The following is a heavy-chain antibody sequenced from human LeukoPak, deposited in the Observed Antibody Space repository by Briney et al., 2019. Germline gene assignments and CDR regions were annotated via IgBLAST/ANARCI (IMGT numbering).Heavy chain of an antibody. D-gene: IGHD6-13*01. CDR2: ISSSSSYI. CDR3: ASESDSSTWAPYFDY. V-gene: IGHV3-21*01. CDR1: GFTFNSYS. J-gene: IGHJ4*02. Sequence: GGSLRLSCAASGFTFNSYSMNWVRQAPGKGLEWVSSISSSSSYIYYADSEKGRFTISRDNAKHSLYLQMNSQRGEDTAVYYCASESDSSTWAPYFDYGGQGTLVTVSS.